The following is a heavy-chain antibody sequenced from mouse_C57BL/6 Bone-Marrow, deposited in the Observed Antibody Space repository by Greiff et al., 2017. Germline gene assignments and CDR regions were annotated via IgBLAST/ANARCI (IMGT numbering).Heavy chain of an antibody. D-gene: IGHD2-2*01. V-gene: IGHV1-55*01. CDR2: IYPGSGST. CDR3: AGYGYEGNFDY. Sequence: QVHVKQPGAELVKPGASVKMSCKASGYTFTSYWITWVKQRPGQGLEWIGDIYPGSGSTNYNEKFKSKATLTVDTSSSTAYMQLSSLTSEDSAVYYCAGYGYEGNFDYWGQGTTLTVSS. CDR1: GYTFTSYW. J-gene: IGHJ2*01.